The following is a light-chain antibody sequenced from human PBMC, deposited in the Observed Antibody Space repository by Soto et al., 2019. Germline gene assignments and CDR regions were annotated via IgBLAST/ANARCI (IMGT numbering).Light chain of an antibody. Sequence: ELVLTQSPATLSLSPGERATLSCRASQNINTHLAWYQQRPGQVPRLLIYEASNRATGIPARFSGSGSGTDFTLTISSLEPEDFAVYYCLQRSNWLTFGGGTKVDIK. V-gene: IGKV3-11*01. CDR2: EAS. CDR1: QNINTH. J-gene: IGKJ4*01. CDR3: LQRSNWLT.